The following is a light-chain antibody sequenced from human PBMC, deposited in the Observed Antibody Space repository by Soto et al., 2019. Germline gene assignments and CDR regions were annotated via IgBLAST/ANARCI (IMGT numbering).Light chain of an antibody. V-gene: IGLV2-14*01. Sequence: QSALTQPASVSGSPGQSITISCTGTSSDVGGYNYVSWYQQHPGKAPKLMIYDVSNRPSGVSNRFSGSKSGNTASLTISGLQAEDEDDYCCSSYTSSTTLYVFGTGTKVTVL. J-gene: IGLJ1*01. CDR2: DVS. CDR3: SSYTSSTTLYV. CDR1: SSDVGGYNY.